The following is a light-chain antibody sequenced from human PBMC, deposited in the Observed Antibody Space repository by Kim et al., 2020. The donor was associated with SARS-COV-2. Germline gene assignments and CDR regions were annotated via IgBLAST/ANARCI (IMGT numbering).Light chain of an antibody. CDR2: QDT. CDR1: KLGDKY. CDR3: QAWDSITVV. V-gene: IGLV3-1*01. Sequence: VSPGQTASITCSGDKLGDKYACWYQQKPGQSPVLVIYQDTKRPSGIPERFSGSNSGNTATLTISGTQAMDEADYYCQAWDSITVVFGGGTQLTVL. J-gene: IGLJ2*01.